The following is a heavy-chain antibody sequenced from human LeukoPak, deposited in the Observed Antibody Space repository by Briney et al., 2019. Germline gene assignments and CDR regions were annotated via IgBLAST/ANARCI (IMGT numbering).Heavy chain of an antibody. V-gene: IGHV3-7*01. D-gene: IGHD2-8*01. CDR3: GRVSQWAFDY. J-gene: IGHJ4*02. CDR2: IKEDGSEK. CDR1: GFTSSNYW. Sequence: GGSLRLSCVASGFTSSNYWMSWVRQAPGKGLEWVANIKEDGSEKYYVDSVKGRFTISRDNAKNSLYLQVNSLRAEDTAVYYCGRVSQWAFDYWGQGTLVTVSS.